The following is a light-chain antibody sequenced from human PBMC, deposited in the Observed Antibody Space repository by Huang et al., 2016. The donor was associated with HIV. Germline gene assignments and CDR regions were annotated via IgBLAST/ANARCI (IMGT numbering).Light chain of an antibody. Sequence: DIQMTQSPSSLSASVGDRITITCQASQDMNNYLNWYQQKPGKAPKLLIYDASYLETGVPSRCSGSGSGTNFTFSISSLQPEDIATYYCQQYDNLPITFGQGTRLEIK. V-gene: IGKV1-33*01. J-gene: IGKJ5*01. CDR3: QQYDNLPIT. CDR1: QDMNNY. CDR2: DAS.